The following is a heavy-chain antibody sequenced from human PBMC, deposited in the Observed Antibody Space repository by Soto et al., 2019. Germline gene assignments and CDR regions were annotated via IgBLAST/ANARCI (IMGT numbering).Heavy chain of an antibody. CDR1: GYTFTNYD. D-gene: IGHD5-18*01. CDR2: VNPNSDYT. Sequence: ASVKVSCKASGYTFTNYDITWVRQPAGQALEWVGWVNPNSDYTAYEQKFVGRVTMTRNTPLRTFYMDLSSLTSGDTAVYYCARSDSYGWNDYWGQGTLVTVSS. V-gene: IGHV1-8*01. CDR3: ARSDSYGWNDY. J-gene: IGHJ4*02.